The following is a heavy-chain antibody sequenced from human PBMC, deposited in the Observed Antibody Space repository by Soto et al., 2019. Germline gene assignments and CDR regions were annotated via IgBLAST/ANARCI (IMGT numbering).Heavy chain of an antibody. CDR3: ARERITMIVVVNAFDI. D-gene: IGHD3-22*01. CDR2: ISYDGSNK. CDR1: GFTFSSYA. V-gene: IGHV3-30-3*01. Sequence: QVQLVESGGGVVQPGRSLRLSCAASGFTFSSYAMHWVRQAPGKGLEWVAVISYDGSNKYYADSVKGRFTISRDNSKNTLYLQMNSLRAEDTAVYYCARERITMIVVVNAFDIWVQGTMVTVSS. J-gene: IGHJ3*02.